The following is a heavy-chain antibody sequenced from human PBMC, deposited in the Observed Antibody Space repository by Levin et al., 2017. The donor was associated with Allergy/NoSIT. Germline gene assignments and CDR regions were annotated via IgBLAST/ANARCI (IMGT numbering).Heavy chain of an antibody. D-gene: IGHD5/OR15-5a*01. CDR2: INYRGVT. J-gene: IGHJ6*02. V-gene: IGHV4-61*01. Sequence: SETLSLTCSVSGGSVSSGTYYWSWIRRPPGKGLEWIGYINYRGVTKYNPSLQSRVTISVDTSKNEFSLKVTSVTAADPAVYYCARNRIIVSGGNDYYYGMDVWGQGTTVTVSS. CDR1: GGSVSSGTYY. CDR3: ARNRIIVSGGNDYYYGMDV.